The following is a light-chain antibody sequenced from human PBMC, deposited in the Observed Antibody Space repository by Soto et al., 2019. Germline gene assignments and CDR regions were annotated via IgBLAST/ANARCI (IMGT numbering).Light chain of an antibody. J-gene: IGLJ3*02. CDR3: SSYVVSYKWV. Sequence: QSALTQPPSASGSPGQSVTISCTGTSSDVGAYDYVSWFQQHPGKAPKLIIYQVTKWPSGVPDRFSGSKSGNTASLTVFGLQAEDEADYYCSSYVVSYKWVFGGGTKLTVL. CDR1: SSDVGAYDY. CDR2: QVT. V-gene: IGLV2-8*01.